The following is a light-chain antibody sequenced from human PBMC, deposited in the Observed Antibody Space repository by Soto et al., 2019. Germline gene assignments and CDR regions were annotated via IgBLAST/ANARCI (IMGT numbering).Light chain of an antibody. CDR2: GVS. CDR1: ISDFVVYNY. J-gene: IGLJ1*01. CDR3: STHTTSGAIQV. Sequence: QSVLTQPASLSGSPGQSITISCTGTISDFVVYNYVSWYQQLPGKAPKLMIYGVSNRPSGVSNRFSGSKSGNTASLTISGLQADDEADYYCSTHTTSGAIQVFGTGTKVTVL. V-gene: IGLV2-14*01.